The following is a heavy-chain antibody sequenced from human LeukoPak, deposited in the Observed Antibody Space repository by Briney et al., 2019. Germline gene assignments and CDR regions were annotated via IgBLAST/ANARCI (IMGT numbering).Heavy chain of an antibody. CDR2: INPSGGST. CDR3: ARSGLARYCSSTSCSNWFDP. CDR1: GYTFTSYY. Sequence: ASVKVSCKASGYTFTSYYMHWVRQAPGQGLEWMGIINPSGGSTSYAQKFQGRVTMTRDMSTSTVCMELSSLRSEDTAVYYCARSGLARYCSSTSCSNWFDPWGQGTLVTVSS. V-gene: IGHV1-46*01. D-gene: IGHD2-2*01. J-gene: IGHJ5*02.